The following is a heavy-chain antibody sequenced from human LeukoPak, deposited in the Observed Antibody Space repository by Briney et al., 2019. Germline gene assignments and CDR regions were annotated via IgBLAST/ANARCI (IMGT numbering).Heavy chain of an antibody. CDR3: ARAYSSSWYGGVGGFDY. J-gene: IGHJ4*02. CDR2: IYHSGST. CDR1: GYSISSGYY. V-gene: IGHV4-38-2*02. Sequence: SETLSLTCTVSGYSISSGYYWGWIRQPPGKGLEWIGSIYHSGSTYYNPSLKSRVAISVDTSKNQFSLKLSSVTAADTAVYYCARAYSSSWYGGVGGFDYWGQGTLVTVSS. D-gene: IGHD6-13*01.